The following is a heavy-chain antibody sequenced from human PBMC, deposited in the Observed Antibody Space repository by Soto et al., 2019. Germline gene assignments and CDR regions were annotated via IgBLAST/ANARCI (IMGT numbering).Heavy chain of an antibody. V-gene: IGHV1-8*01. Sequence: QVQLVQSGAEVKKPGASVKVSCKASGYTFTSYDINWVRQATGQGLEWMGWMNPNSGNTGYAQKFQGRVTMTRNTSISTAYMELSSLRSEDTAVYYCASELGSYGSRMMDVWCQGNTVTVSS. CDR1: GYTFTSYD. J-gene: IGHJ6*02. CDR3: ASELGSYGSRMMDV. D-gene: IGHD1-26*01. CDR2: MNPNSGNT.